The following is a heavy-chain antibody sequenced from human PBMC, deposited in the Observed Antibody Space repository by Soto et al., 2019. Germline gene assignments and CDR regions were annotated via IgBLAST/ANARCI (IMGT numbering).Heavy chain of an antibody. J-gene: IGHJ4*02. D-gene: IGHD2-21*02. CDR1: GFTFSSYA. Sequence: EVQLLESGGGLVQPGGSLRLSCAASGFTFSSYAMSWVRQAPGKGLEWVSAISGSGGSTYYADSVKGRFTISRDNSKNTLYLRMNSLRAEDTAVYYCAKIKTVVVVVTHFDYWGQGTLVTVSS. V-gene: IGHV3-23*01. CDR3: AKIKTVVVVVTHFDY. CDR2: ISGSGGST.